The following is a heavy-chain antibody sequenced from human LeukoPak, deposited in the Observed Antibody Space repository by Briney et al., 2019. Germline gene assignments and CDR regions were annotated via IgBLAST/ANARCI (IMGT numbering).Heavy chain of an antibody. CDR3: ARETYSSSSPTGHDAFDI. Sequence: PSETLSLTCTVSGGSISSSSYYWGWIRQPPGKGLEWIGSIYYSGSTYYNASLKSRVTISVDTSKNQFSLKLSSVTAADTAVYYCARETYSSSSPTGHDAFDIWGQGTMVTVSS. CDR2: IYYSGST. V-gene: IGHV4-39*07. CDR1: GGSISSSSYY. J-gene: IGHJ3*02. D-gene: IGHD6-6*01.